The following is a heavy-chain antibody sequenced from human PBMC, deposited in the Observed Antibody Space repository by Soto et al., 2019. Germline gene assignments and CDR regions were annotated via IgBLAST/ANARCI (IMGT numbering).Heavy chain of an antibody. D-gene: IGHD3-16*01. CDR3: ARGPRGYVYYHGMEV. Sequence: SETLSLTCTVSGGSISSYYCSWIRQAAGKGLEWIGRIDTSGTTNYNPSLRSRVTMSVDASKNQFSLNLSSVTAADTAVYFCARGPRGYVYYHGMEVWGQGTTVTVSS. J-gene: IGHJ6*02. V-gene: IGHV4-4*07. CDR2: IDTSGTT. CDR1: GGSISSYY.